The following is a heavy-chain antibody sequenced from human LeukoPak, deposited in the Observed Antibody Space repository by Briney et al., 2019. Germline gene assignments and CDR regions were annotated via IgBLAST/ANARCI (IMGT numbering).Heavy chain of an antibody. D-gene: IGHD3-16*01. J-gene: IGHJ4*02. V-gene: IGHV4-59*12. CDR2: IYYSGST. CDR1: GGSISSYY. CDR3: ARFRESGGSDY. Sequence: PSETLSLTCTVSGGSISSYYWSWIRQPPGKGLEWIGYIYYSGSTNYNPSLKSRVTISVDTSKNQFSLKLSSVTAADTAVYYCARFRESGGSDYWGQGTLVTVSS.